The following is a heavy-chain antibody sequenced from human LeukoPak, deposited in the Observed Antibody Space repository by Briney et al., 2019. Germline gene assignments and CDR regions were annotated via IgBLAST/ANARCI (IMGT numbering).Heavy chain of an antibody. D-gene: IGHD2-2*02. CDR2: INHSGST. CDR3: ARGDYCSSTSCYSGRNWFDP. CDR1: GGSFSGYY. J-gene: IGHJ5*02. Sequence: SETLSLTCAVYGGSFSGYYWSWIRQPPGKGLGWIGEINHSGSTNYNPSLKSRVTISVDTSKNQFSLKLSSVTAADTAVYYCARGDYCSSTSCYSGRNWFDPWGQGTLVTVSS. V-gene: IGHV4-34*01.